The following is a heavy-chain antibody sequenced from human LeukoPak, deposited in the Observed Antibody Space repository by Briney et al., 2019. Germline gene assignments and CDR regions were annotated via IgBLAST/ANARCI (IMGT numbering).Heavy chain of an antibody. CDR2: IWYDGTKK. V-gene: IGHV3-33*01. CDR3: ARDRSWLQSEGLDY. Sequence: GRSLRLSCAASGFAFSSYGMHWVRQAPGKGLEWVAVIWYDGTKKYYADSVKGRFTISRDNSKNKMYLQMNSLRAEDTAVYYCARDRSWLQSEGLDYWGQGTLVTVSS. J-gene: IGHJ4*02. D-gene: IGHD5-24*01. CDR1: GFAFSSYG.